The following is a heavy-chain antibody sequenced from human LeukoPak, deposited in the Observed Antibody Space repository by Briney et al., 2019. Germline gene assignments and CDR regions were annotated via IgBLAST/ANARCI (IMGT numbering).Heavy chain of an antibody. CDR3: ARDKGGGGTQIDY. J-gene: IGHJ4*02. CDR1: GGSISSSNW. CDR2: IYHSGST. V-gene: IGHV4-4*02. D-gene: IGHD2-15*01. Sequence: PSGTLSLTCAVSGGSISSSNWWSWVRQPPGKGLEWIGEIYHSGSTNYNPSLRSRVTISVDKSKNQFSLNLSSVTAADTAVYHCARDKGGGGTQIDYWGQGTLVTVSS.